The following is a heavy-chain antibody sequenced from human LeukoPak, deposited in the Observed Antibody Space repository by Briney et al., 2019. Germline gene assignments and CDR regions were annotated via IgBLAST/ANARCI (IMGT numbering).Heavy chain of an antibody. J-gene: IGHJ4*02. CDR3: ARSFYDNSGNYTVFQY. V-gene: IGHV2-5*02. CDR1: GFSFRPRGVG. D-gene: IGHD3-22*01. Sequence: SGPTLVNPTQTLTLTCTFSGFSFRPRGVGVGWVRQPPGKALEWLALIYWDDDKRYSPSLRGRITISKDISKNQVVLTMTNMDPLDTATYFCARSFYDNSGNYTVFQYWGQGTLVTVSS. CDR2: IYWDDDK.